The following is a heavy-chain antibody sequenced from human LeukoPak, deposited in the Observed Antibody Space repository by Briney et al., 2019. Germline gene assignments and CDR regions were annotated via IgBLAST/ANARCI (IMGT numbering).Heavy chain of an antibody. D-gene: IGHD3-22*01. J-gene: IGHJ4*02. CDR1: GGSFSGYH. CDR2: INHSGST. V-gene: IGHV4-34*01. Sequence: PSETLSLTCAVYGGSFSGYHWSWIRQPPGKGLEWIGEINHSGSTNYNPSLKSRVTISVDPSKHQFSLKRSSVTAAHTALYYCASRGSSGYYHWGQGTLVTVSS. CDR3: ASRGSSGYYH.